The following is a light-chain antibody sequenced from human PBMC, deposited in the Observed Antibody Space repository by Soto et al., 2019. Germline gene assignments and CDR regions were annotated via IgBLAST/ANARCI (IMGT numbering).Light chain of an antibody. J-gene: IGKJ2*01. CDR3: QQYGSSPPYT. V-gene: IGKV3-20*01. CDR2: GSS. CDR1: QSVNNNY. Sequence: EVVLTQSPGTLSLSPGERATLSCRASQSVNNNYVAWYKQKPGQAPRLLIFGSSDRATGIPDRFSGSGSGTDFTLTINRLEPEDFAVYYCQQYGSSPPYTVGQGTKLEI.